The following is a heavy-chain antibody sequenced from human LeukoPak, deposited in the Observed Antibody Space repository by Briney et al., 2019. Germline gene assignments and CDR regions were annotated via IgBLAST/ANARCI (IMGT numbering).Heavy chain of an antibody. Sequence: SETLSLTCTVSGGSISSGGYYWSWIRQHPGKGLEWIGYMYYSGSTHYNPSLKSRVTISVDTSKNQFSLKLSSVTAADTAVYYCARSSGSHYFDYWGQGTLVTVSS. CDR3: ARSSGSHYFDY. CDR1: GGSISSGGYY. CDR2: MYYSGST. D-gene: IGHD3-22*01. J-gene: IGHJ4*02. V-gene: IGHV4-31*03.